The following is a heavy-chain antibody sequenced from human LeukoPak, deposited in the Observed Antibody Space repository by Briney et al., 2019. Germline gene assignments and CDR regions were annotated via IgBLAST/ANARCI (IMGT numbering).Heavy chain of an antibody. CDR1: GFNLNSYG. CDR2: NSGAGGSK. J-gene: IGHJ4*02. CDR3: VKLRTGTASSFDL. V-gene: IGHV3-23*01. D-gene: IGHD1-1*01. Sequence: GGSLRLSCAASGFNLNSYGMSWVRQAPGKGLEWISTNSGAGGSKYYADSVRGRFSTSRDNPKNMLYVQMDSLRADDTAVYYCVKLRTGTASSFDLWGQGTLVTVS.